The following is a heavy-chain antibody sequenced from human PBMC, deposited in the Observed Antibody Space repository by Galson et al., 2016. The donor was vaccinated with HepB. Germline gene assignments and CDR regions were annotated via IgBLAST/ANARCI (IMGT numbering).Heavy chain of an antibody. CDR2: MNGSGGSA. CDR1: GFTFSSYA. CDR3: ARERYFDPKFYFDY. J-gene: IGHJ4*02. V-gene: IGHV3-23*01. Sequence: SLRLSCAASGFTFSSYAMTWVRQAPGKGLEWVSDMNGSGGSAYYADSVKGRFTIPRDTSKNTLYLQMNSLTVEDTAVHYCARERYFDPKFYFDYWGQGILVIVSS. D-gene: IGHD3-9*01.